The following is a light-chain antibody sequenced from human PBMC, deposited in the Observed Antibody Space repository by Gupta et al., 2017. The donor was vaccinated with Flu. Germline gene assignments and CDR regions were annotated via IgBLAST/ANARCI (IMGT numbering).Light chain of an antibody. J-gene: IGLJ1*01. CDR2: EVS. CDR1: SNDVGRLNY. CDR3: SSYVDRNPPPI. Sequence: ITISCTGTSNDVGRLNYVSWYQHHPGKAPKLMIYEVSNRPSGVSSRFSASKSGNTASLTISGLQPEDEADYYCSSYVDRNPPPIFGTGTKVTVL. V-gene: IGLV2-14*01.